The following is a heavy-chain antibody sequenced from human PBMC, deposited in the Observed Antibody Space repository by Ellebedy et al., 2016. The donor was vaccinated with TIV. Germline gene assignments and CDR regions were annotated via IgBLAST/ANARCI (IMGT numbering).Heavy chain of an antibody. V-gene: IGHV3-53*01. CDR3: AQDGSVARLSI. D-gene: IGHD2-2*03. Sequence: GGSLRLXXAASGFTVSSNYMSWVRQAPGKGLEWVSVIYSGGSTYYPHSVKGRFTISRDNSKNTLFLQMNSLRAEDTAIYYCAQDGSVARLSIWGQGTMVTVSS. CDR1: GFTVSSNY. J-gene: IGHJ3*02. CDR2: IYSGGST.